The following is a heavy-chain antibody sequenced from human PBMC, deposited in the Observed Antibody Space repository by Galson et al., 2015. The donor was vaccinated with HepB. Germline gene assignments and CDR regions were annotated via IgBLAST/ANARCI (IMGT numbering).Heavy chain of an antibody. V-gene: IGHV1-2*02. J-gene: IGHJ3*01. CDR2: INPDTGDT. Sequence: SVKVSCKASGYTFSGYYVHWVRQAPGQGLEWMGYINPDTGDTNYAQKFQGRVTMTGDTSNSTAYMEVTGLKSDDSAVYFCAREWGDASDVWGQGTVISVSS. CDR1: GYTFSGYY. CDR3: AREWGDASDV. D-gene: IGHD1-26*01.